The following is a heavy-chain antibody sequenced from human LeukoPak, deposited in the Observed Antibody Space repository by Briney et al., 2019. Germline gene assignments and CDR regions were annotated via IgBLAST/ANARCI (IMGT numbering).Heavy chain of an antibody. CDR2: INHSGST. Sequence: PSETLSLTCAVYGGSFSGYYWSWIRQPPAKGLEWIGEINHSGSTNYNPSLKSRVTISVDTSKNQFSLKLSSVTAADTAVYYCARGRGWLVQPDWFDPWGQGTLVTVSS. D-gene: IGHD6-19*01. CDR1: GGSFSGYY. CDR3: ARGRGWLVQPDWFDP. J-gene: IGHJ5*02. V-gene: IGHV4-34*01.